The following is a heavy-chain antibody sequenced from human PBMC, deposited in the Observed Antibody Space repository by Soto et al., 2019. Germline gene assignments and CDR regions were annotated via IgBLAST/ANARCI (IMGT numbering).Heavy chain of an antibody. D-gene: IGHD3-16*01. J-gene: IGHJ4*02. V-gene: IGHV3-74*01. CDR1: GFTFSRDW. CDR2: INSDGSST. Sequence: EVQLVESGGDLVQPGGSLRLSCAASGFTFSRDWMQWVRQAPGKGLVWVSRINSDGSSTSYADSVKGRFTISRDNAKNQLYLQMNRLRAEDKAVYYCARDPYVRGYWGQGTLVTVSS. CDR3: ARDPYVRGY.